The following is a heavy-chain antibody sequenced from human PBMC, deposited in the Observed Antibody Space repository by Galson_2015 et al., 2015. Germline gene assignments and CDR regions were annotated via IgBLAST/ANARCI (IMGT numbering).Heavy chain of an antibody. Sequence: SLRLSCAASGVTFRNYGMHWVRQAPGKGLEWVALISHDGNYRYYADSVKGRFNISRDNSKNTLYLQVNSLRGEDTAVYFCAYITTAGVGDRFDYGKDDWGQGTTVIVSS. V-gene: IGHV3-30*03. CDR2: ISHDGNYR. CDR1: GVTFRNYG. CDR3: AYITTAGVGDRFDYGKDD. J-gene: IGHJ6*02. D-gene: IGHD3-22*01.